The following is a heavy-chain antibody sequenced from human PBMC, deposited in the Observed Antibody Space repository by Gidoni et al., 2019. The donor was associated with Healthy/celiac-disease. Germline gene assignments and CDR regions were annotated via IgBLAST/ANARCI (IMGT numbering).Heavy chain of an antibody. D-gene: IGHD2-15*01. CDR1: GGPVSSYA. J-gene: IGHJ4*02. CDR3: ARGPRGRYCSGGSCYSFSY. V-gene: IGHV1-69*01. CDR2: IIPIFGTA. Sequence: QVQLVQSGADVKKPGSSVKVSCKAPGGPVSSYAISWVRQAPGQGLEWMGGIIPIFGTANYAQKFQGRVTITADESTSTAYMELSSLRSEDTAVYYCARGPRGRYCSGGSCYSFSYWGQGTLVTVSS.